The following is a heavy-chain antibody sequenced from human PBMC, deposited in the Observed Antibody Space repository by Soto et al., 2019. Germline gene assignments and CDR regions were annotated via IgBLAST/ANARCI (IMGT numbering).Heavy chain of an antibody. J-gene: IGHJ3*02. CDR1: GGSISSTKYY. V-gene: IGHV4-39*01. CDR3: ARQSIPIGEVIARDGFDI. D-gene: IGHD3-16*02. Sequence: QVQLQESGPGLVKPSETLSLTCSVSGGSISSTKYYWGWIRQPPGKGLEWIGSMFYSGSTDYNPSLKSRVTLSADTSKSQFSLKLSSVTAADTAVYYCARQSIPIGEVIARDGFDIWGQGTMVTVSS. CDR2: MFYSGST.